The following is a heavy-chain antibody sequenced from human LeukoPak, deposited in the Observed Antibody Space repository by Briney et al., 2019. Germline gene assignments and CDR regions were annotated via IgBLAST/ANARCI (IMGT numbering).Heavy chain of an antibody. J-gene: IGHJ6*02. CDR3: ARDPYSSAWYHYYYGMDV. CDR1: GGSFSGYY. V-gene: IGHV4-34*01. CDR2: INHSGST. Sequence: SETLSLICAVYGGSFSGYYWSWIRQPPGKGLEWIGEINHSGSTNYNPSLKSRVTISVDTSKNQFSLKLSSVTAADTAVYYCARDPYSSAWYHYYYGMDVWGQGTTVTVSS. D-gene: IGHD6-19*01.